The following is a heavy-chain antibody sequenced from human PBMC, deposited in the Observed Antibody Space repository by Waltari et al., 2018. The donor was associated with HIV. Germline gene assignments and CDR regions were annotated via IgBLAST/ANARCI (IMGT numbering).Heavy chain of an antibody. CDR1: GGSINSGSYY. D-gene: IGHD3-3*01. Sequence: QVHLQKSGPGLVKTSQTLSLTCTVSGGSINSGSYYWNWSRQPAGRGLEWIGRLSTSGSTNYSPSLKSRVTMTVDTSKNQFSLRLTSVTASDTAIYYCSRTSSGSDYYYEVDVWGQGTTVTVS. V-gene: IGHV4-61*02. J-gene: IGHJ6*02. CDR2: LSTSGST. CDR3: SRTSSGSDYYYEVDV.